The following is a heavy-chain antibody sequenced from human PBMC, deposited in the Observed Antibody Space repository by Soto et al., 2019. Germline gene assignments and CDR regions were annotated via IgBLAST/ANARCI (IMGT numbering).Heavy chain of an antibody. V-gene: IGHV4-39*01. D-gene: IGHD6-25*01. CDR3: ARQVKSGTCDL. Sequence: QVQLQESGPGLVKPSETLSLTCTVSGRAIRTNSDYWGWIRQPPGKGLEWLANIYYSGTPYYNPALKSRVTTAVDTSKNQFSLHRTSVTAADTAACYCARQVKSGTCDLWGQGTLVTVSS. CDR1: GRAIRTNSDY. J-gene: IGHJ5*02. CDR2: IYYSGTP.